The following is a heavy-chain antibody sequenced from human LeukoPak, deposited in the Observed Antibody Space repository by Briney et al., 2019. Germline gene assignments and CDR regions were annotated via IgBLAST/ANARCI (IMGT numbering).Heavy chain of an antibody. CDR1: GYTFTGYY. J-gene: IGHJ4*02. V-gene: IGHV1-2*02. Sequence: ASVTVSCKASGYTFTGYYMHWVRQAPGQGFEWMGRIDSNSGGTNYAQNFQGRVTMTGDTSISTVYMELISLTSDDTAVYYCAREMNYDDYRTSDYWGQGTLVTVSS. CDR3: AREMNYDDYRTSDY. D-gene: IGHD4-17*01. CDR2: IDSNSGGT.